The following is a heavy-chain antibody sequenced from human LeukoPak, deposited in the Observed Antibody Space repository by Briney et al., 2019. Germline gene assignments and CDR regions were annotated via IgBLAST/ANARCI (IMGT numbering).Heavy chain of an antibody. J-gene: IGHJ6*03. D-gene: IGHD2-21*02. CDR2: INPNTGGT. Sequence: ASVKVSCKASGYIFSDYYMHWVRQAPGQGIEWMGWINPNTGGTNYALKFQGRVTMTRDTSISTAYMDLSSLRSDDTAVYYCARQIVVVTVYYMDVWGKGTTGTVSS. CDR3: ARQIVVVTVYYMDV. V-gene: IGHV1-2*02. CDR1: GYIFSDYY.